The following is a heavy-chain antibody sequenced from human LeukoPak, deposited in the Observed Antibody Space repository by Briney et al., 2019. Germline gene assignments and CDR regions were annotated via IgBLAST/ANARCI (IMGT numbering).Heavy chain of an antibody. Sequence: GGSLRLSCAASGFTSSSYAMSWVRQAPGKGLEWVSSITNSDAHTHYADSVKGRFTISRDNSKSTLCLQMNSLRAEDTAVYYCAKSFRYFDSSGYYHFDYWGQGMLVTVSS. V-gene: IGHV3-23*01. J-gene: IGHJ4*02. CDR2: ITNSDAHT. D-gene: IGHD3-22*01. CDR3: AKSFRYFDSSGYYHFDY. CDR1: GFTSSSYA.